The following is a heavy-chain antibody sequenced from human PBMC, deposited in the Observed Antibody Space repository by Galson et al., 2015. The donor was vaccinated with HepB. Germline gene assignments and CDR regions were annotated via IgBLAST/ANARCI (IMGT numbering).Heavy chain of an antibody. CDR1: GFTFSSYA. CDR3: ARPMVRGIAGVLPGY. CDR2: ISYDGSNK. D-gene: IGHD3-10*01. V-gene: IGHV3-30*04. J-gene: IGHJ4*02. Sequence: SLRLSCAASGFTFSSYAMHWVRQAPGKGLEWVAVISYDGSNKYYADSVKGRFTISRDNSKNTLYLQMNSLRAEDTAVYYCARPMVRGIAGVLPGYWGQGTLVTVSS.